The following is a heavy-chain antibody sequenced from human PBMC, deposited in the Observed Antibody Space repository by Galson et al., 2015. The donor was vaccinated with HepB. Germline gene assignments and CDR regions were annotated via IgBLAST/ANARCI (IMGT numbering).Heavy chain of an antibody. D-gene: IGHD2-2*01. J-gene: IGHJ6*02. V-gene: IGHV3-74*01. Sequence: SLRLSCAASGFTFSSYWMHWVRQAPGKGLVWVSRINSDGSNTSYADSVKGRFTISRDNAKNTLYLQMNSLRAEDTAVYYCARDDYQLLHYYYYYYGMDVWCQGTTFTVSS. CDR1: GFTFSSYW. CDR3: ARDDYQLLHYYYYYYGMDV. CDR2: INSDGSNT.